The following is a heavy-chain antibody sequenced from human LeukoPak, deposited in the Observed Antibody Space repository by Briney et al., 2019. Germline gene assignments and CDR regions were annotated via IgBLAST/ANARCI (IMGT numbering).Heavy chain of an antibody. V-gene: IGHV4-59*11. CDR2: VYYNGLT. D-gene: IGHD4-17*01. CDR3: TRERSTVTFDY. J-gene: IGHJ4*02. CDR1: GGSISPHY. Sequence: PSETLSLTCTVSGGSISPHYWTWIRQTPGKGLEWIGYVYYNGLTSYNASLRSRLILSVDTARNQVSLKLTSVTAADTAGYYCTRERSTVTFDYWGQGTLVTVSS.